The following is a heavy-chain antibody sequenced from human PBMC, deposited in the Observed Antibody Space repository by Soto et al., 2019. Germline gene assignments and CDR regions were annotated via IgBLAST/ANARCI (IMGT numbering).Heavy chain of an antibody. CDR2: LYDLDGS. J-gene: IGHJ3*01. CDR3: ATWHEREHAYDV. D-gene: IGHD1-1*01. CDR1: GFTISGKKY. Sequence: PVGSLRPSCAAFGFTISGKKYVAWVRQAPGKGLEWVSALYDLDGSFYAASVKGRFTTSSDSSKTTVYLQMNDLRPDDTAVYYCATWHEREHAYDVWGQGTTVTVSS. V-gene: IGHV3-53*01.